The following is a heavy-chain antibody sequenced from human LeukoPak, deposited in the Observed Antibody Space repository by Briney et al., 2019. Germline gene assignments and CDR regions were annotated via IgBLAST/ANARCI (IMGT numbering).Heavy chain of an antibody. Sequence: QPGGSLRLSCAVSGFTFSSYGMSWVRQAPGKGLEWVPAVSGSGGSTYYADSVKGRFTISRDNSKNMLSLQMNSLRAEDTAVYYCAKAPLSPYYDILTAQRFDPWGXGTLVTVSS. CDR2: VSGSGGST. J-gene: IGHJ5*02. CDR3: AKAPLSPYYDILTAQRFDP. CDR1: GFTFSSYG. V-gene: IGHV3-23*01. D-gene: IGHD3-9*01.